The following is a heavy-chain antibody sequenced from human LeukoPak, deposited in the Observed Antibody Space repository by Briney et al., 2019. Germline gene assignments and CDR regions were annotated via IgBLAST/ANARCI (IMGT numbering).Heavy chain of an antibody. CDR3: ARPHYDSSGYEFDY. V-gene: IGHV5-51*01. CDR2: IYPGDSDT. D-gene: IGHD3-22*01. J-gene: IGHJ4*02. Sequence: GESLKISCKGSGYSFSTYWIGWVRQMPGKGLEWMGIIYPGDSDTRYSPSFQGQVTISADTSISTAYLHWSSLKASDTAMYYCARPHYDSSGYEFDYWGQGTLVTVSS. CDR1: GYSFSTYW.